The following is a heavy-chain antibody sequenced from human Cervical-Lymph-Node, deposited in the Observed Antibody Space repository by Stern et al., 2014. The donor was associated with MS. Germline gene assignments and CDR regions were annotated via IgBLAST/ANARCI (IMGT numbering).Heavy chain of an antibody. CDR1: GGTFSSYA. CDR3: ASSVGELTPEAV. CDR2: IIPIFGTA. J-gene: IGHJ6*02. D-gene: IGHD3-10*01. V-gene: IGHV1-69*01. Sequence: QVQLGQSGAEVKKPGSSVRVSCKASGGTFSSYAISWVRQAPGQGLEWMGGIIPIFGTANYAQKFQGRVTITAYDSTSTAYMEVSSLRSEDTAVYYCASSVGELTPEAVWGQGTTVTVFS.